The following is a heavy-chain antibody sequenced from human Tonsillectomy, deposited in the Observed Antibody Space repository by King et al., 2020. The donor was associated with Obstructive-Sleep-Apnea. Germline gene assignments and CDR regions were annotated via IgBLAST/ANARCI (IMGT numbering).Heavy chain of an antibody. Sequence: VQLVESGGGLVQPGGSLRLSCAASGFTFSSYWMHWVRQAPGKGLVWVSRINSDGSSTSYADSVKGRFTISRDNAKNTLYLQMNSLRAEDTAVYYCARGEPTGDGPFDYWGQGTLVTVSS. D-gene: IGHD7-27*01. CDR3: ARGEPTGDGPFDY. CDR2: INSDGSST. CDR1: GFTFSSYW. J-gene: IGHJ4*02. V-gene: IGHV3-74*01.